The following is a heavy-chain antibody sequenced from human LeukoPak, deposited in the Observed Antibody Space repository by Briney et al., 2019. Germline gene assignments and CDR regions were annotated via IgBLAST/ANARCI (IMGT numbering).Heavy chain of an antibody. Sequence: GGSLRLSCAASGFTFSSYGMHWVRQAPGKGLEWVAVISYDGSNKYYADSVKGRFTISRDNSKNTLYLQMNSLRAEDTAVYYCAKDIGDIVVVVAATHGVGDYFDYWGQGTLVTVSS. V-gene: IGHV3-30*18. CDR3: AKDIGDIVVVVAATHGVGDYFDY. CDR1: GFTFSSYG. D-gene: IGHD2-15*01. J-gene: IGHJ4*02. CDR2: ISYDGSNK.